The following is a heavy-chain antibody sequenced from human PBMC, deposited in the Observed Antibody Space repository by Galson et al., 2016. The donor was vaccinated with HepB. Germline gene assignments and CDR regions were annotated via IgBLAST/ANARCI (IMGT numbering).Heavy chain of an antibody. CDR2: INPSGGST. D-gene: IGHD3-10*01. V-gene: IGHV1-46*01. J-gene: IGHJ5*02. Sequence: SVKVSCKASGYTLTSYYLHWVRQAPGQGLEWMGIINPSGGSTSYAQKFQGRVTMTRDTSTSTVYMELSSLRSEDTAVYYCGRDRLPKIGGVIIRTNWFDPWGQGTLVTVSS. CDR3: GRDRLPKIGGVIIRTNWFDP. CDR1: GYTLTSYY.